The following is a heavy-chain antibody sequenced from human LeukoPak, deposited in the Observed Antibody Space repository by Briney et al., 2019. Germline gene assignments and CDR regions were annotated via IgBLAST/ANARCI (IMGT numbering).Heavy chain of an antibody. Sequence: PSETLSLTCTVSGGSISSYYWGWIRQPPGKGLEWIGSIYYSGSTYYNPSLKSRVTISVDTSKNQFSLKLSSVTAADTAVYYCARLINDILTGYYLDYWGQGTLVTVSS. CDR2: IYYSGST. D-gene: IGHD3-9*01. V-gene: IGHV4-39*01. CDR1: GGSISSYY. CDR3: ARLINDILTGYYLDY. J-gene: IGHJ4*02.